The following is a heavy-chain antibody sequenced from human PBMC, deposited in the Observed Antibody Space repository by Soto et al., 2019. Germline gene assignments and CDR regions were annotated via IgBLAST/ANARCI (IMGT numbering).Heavy chain of an antibody. D-gene: IGHD3-3*01. CDR3: ARGLGYGVYFGY. Sequence: SSETLSLTCTVSGGSISSGGYYWSWIRQHPGKGLEWIGYIYYSGSTYYNPSLKSRVTISADTSKNQFSLKLSSVTAADTAVYYCARGLGYGVYFGYWGQGTLVTVSS. J-gene: IGHJ4*02. CDR2: IYYSGST. V-gene: IGHV4-31*03. CDR1: GGSISSGGYY.